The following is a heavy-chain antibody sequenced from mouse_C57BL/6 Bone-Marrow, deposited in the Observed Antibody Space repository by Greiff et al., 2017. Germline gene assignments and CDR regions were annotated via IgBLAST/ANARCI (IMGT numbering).Heavy chain of an antibody. V-gene: IGHV1-80*01. CDR3: ARGDGSSYDYFDY. J-gene: IGHJ2*01. Sequence: QVQLQQSGAELVKPGASVKISCKASGYAFSSSWMNWVKQRPGKGLEWIGQIYPGDGDTNYNGKFKGKATLTADKSSSTAYMQLSSLTSEDSAVYFCARGDGSSYDYFDYWGQGTTLTVSS. CDR1: GYAFSSSW. CDR2: IYPGDGDT. D-gene: IGHD1-1*01.